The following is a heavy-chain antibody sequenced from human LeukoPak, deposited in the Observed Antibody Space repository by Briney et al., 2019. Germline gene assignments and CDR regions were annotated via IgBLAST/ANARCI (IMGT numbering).Heavy chain of an antibody. CDR1: GFTVSSNY. D-gene: IGHD3-3*01. V-gene: IGHV3-23*01. CDR2: ISGSGGST. CDR3: AKAEGVVKGFVDY. Sequence: QPGGSLRLSCAASGFTVSSNYMSWVRQAPGKGLEWVSAISGSGGSTYYADSVKGRFTISGDNSKNMLYLQMNSLRAEDTAAYYCAKAEGVVKGFVDYWGQGTLVTVSS. J-gene: IGHJ4*02.